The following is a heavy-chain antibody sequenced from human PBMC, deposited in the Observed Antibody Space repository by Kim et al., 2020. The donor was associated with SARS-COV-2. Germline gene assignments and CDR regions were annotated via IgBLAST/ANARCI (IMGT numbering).Heavy chain of an antibody. J-gene: IGHJ4*02. D-gene: IGHD5-18*01. CDR1: GFTFSSYA. CDR2: ISGSGGST. V-gene: IGHV3-23*01. Sequence: GGSLRLSCAASGFTFSSYAMSWVRQAPGKGLEWVSAISGSGGSTYYADSVKGRFTISRDNSKNTLYLQMNSLRAEDTAVYYCAKVTVISSYGRYFDYWGQGTLVTVSS. CDR3: AKVTVISSYGRYFDY.